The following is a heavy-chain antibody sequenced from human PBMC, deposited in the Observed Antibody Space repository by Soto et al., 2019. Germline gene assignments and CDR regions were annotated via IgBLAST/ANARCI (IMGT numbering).Heavy chain of an antibody. D-gene: IGHD1-1*01. J-gene: IGHJ4*02. CDR1: GFTVSSNY. Sequence: EVQLVESGGGLVQPGGSLRLSCAASGFTVSSNYMTWVRQAPGKGLEWVSVIYSGGGTYYADSVKGRFTISRDNSKNTLYLQMSGLRAEDTAVYYCAKGGNEQNDYWGQGTLVTVSS. CDR2: IYSGGGT. CDR3: AKGGNEQNDY. V-gene: IGHV3-66*01.